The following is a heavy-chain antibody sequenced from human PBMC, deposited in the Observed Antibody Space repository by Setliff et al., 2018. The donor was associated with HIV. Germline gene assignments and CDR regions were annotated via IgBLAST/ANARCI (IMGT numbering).Heavy chain of an antibody. CDR2: INPNSSDT. D-gene: IGHD4-17*01. J-gene: IGHJ4*02. V-gene: IGHV1-2*02. CDR3: ARRVPPIPSGDLDY. CDR1: GYTFTDYY. Sequence: ASVKVSCKASGYTFTDYYIHWVRQAPGQGLEWTGWINPNSSDTNYAQKFQGRVTMTRDTSISTAYMDLSRLRSDDTAVYYCARRVPPIPSGDLDYWGQGTLVTVSS.